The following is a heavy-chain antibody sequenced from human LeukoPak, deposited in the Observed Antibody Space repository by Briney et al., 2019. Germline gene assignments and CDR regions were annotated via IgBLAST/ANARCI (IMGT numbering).Heavy chain of an antibody. Sequence: GGSLRLSCEASGFSFSDYYMRWFRQTPGKGLEWVADITSTGSATYYADSVKGRFSISRDNAKNSLYLQMNSLRAGDTAVYYCARGGVAAAGPDWYFDLWGRGTLVTVSS. CDR2: ITSTGSAT. V-gene: IGHV3-11*01. J-gene: IGHJ2*01. CDR3: ARGGVAAAGPDWYFDL. CDR1: GFSFSDYY. D-gene: IGHD6-13*01.